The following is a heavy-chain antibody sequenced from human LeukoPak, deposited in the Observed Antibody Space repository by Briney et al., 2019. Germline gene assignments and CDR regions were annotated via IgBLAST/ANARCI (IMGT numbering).Heavy chain of an antibody. CDR1: GYTFTGYY. Sequence: ASVKVSCKASGYTFTGYYMHWVRQAPGQGLEWMGWINPNSGGTNYAQKFQGRVTMTRDTSISTAYMELSRLRSDDTAVYYCARDKSGRYYYDSSGYYCGYWGQGTLVTVSS. D-gene: IGHD3-22*01. CDR2: INPNSGGT. CDR3: ARDKSGRYYYDSSGYYCGY. J-gene: IGHJ4*02. V-gene: IGHV1-2*02.